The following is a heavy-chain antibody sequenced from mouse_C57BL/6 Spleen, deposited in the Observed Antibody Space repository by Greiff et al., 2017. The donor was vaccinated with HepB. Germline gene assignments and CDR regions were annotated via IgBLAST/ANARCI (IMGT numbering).Heavy chain of an antibody. Sequence: VQLQQSGPELVKPGASVKISCKASGYAFSSSWMNWVKQRPGKGLEWIGRIYPGDGDTNYNGKFKGKATLTADKSSSTAYMQLSSRTSEDSAVYFCARGGFITTVVGYFDYWGQGTTLTVSS. D-gene: IGHD1-1*01. CDR3: ARGGFITTVVGYFDY. V-gene: IGHV1-82*01. CDR1: GYAFSSSW. J-gene: IGHJ2*01. CDR2: IYPGDGDT.